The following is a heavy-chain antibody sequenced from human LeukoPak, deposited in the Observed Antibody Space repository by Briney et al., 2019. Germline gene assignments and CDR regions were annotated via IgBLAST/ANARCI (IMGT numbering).Heavy chain of an antibody. CDR2: ISYDGSGT. J-gene: IGHJ4*02. V-gene: IGHV3-30-3*01. D-gene: IGHD3-22*01. CDR1: GFTFSSYV. CDR3: AKDTQRHDSSGYYYD. Sequence: GGSLRLSCAASGFTFSSYVIHWVRQAPGKGLEWVAMISYDGSGTHYADSVKGRFTISRDNSKNSLYLQMNSLRAEDTALYYCAKDTQRHDSSGYYYDWGQGTLVTVSS.